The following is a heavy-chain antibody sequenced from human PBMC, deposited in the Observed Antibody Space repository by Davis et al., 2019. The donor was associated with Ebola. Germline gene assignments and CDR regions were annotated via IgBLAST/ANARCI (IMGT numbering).Heavy chain of an antibody. CDR2: IYTGDSDT. CDR1: GNSFNTHW. V-gene: IGHV5-51*01. D-gene: IGHD1-20*01. J-gene: IGHJ3*02. Sequence: GGSLRLPCKDSGNSFNTHWIGWVRQMPGKGLEWMGIIYTGDSDTRYSPSFRGQVTISADKSIKTAFLQWSSLKASDTAMYYCATLRRTITGMDDGFDIWGQGTMVTVSS. CDR3: ATLRRTITGMDDGFDI.